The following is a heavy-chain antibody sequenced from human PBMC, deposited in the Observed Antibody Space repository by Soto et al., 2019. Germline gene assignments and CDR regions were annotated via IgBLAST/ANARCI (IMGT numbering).Heavy chain of an antibody. CDR3: ASRGMVVVAATPPYFQH. J-gene: IGHJ1*01. CDR1: GGSISSYY. CDR2: IYYSGST. D-gene: IGHD2-15*01. V-gene: IGHV4-59*12. Sequence: SETLSLTCTVSGGSISSYYWSWIRQPPGKGLVLIGYIYYSGSTNYNPSLKSRVTISVDTSKNQFSLKLSSVTAADTAVYYCASRGMVVVAATPPYFQHWGQGTLVTVSS.